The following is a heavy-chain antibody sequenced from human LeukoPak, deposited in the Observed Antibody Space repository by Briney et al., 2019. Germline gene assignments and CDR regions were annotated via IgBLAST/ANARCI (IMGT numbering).Heavy chain of an antibody. CDR1: GFTFDDYA. CDR2: ISWNSGSI. D-gene: IGHD2-2*02. V-gene: IGHV3-9*03. Sequence: PGRSLRLSCAASGFTFDDYAMHWVRQAPGKGLEWVSGISWNSGSIGYADSVKGRFTISRDNAKNSLYLQMNSLRAEDMALYYCAAYCSSTSCYRDDAFDIWGQGTMVTVSS. CDR3: AAYCSSTSCYRDDAFDI. J-gene: IGHJ3*02.